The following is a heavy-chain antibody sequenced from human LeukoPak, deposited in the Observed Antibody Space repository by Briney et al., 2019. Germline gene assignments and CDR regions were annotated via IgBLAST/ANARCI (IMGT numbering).Heavy chain of an antibody. V-gene: IGHV4-59*01. CDR2: IYYSGST. CDR3: ARDGNFDL. J-gene: IGHJ2*01. CDR1: GGSISSYY. Sequence: SETLSLTCTVSGGSISSYYWSWIRQPPGKGLEWIGYIYYSGSTNYNPSLKSRVTISVDTSKNQFSLKLSSVTAADTAVYYCARDGNFDLWGRGTLVTVSS.